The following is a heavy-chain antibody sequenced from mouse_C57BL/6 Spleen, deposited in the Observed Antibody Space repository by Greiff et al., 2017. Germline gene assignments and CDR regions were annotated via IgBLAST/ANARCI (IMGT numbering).Heavy chain of an antibody. J-gene: IGHJ3*01. V-gene: IGHV1-81*01. CDR3: ARGDAWFAY. CDR2: NYPRSGNT. CDR1: TFTSYG. D-gene: IGHD3-3*01. Sequence: QVQLKESGAELARPGASVKLSYTFTSYGISWVKPRTGQGLEWIGENYPRSGNTYYNEKFKGKATLTADKFSSTPYMELRSLTSEDSAVYFCARGDAWFAYWGQGTLVTVSA.